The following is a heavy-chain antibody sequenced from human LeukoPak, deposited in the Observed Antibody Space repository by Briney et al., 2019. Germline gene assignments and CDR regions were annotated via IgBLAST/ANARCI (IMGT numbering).Heavy chain of an antibody. CDR2: IRQDGVEK. CDR1: GFTFNAFW. CDR3: ARPPNWDNSAYRPMDV. V-gene: IGHV3-7*01. D-gene: IGHD3-22*01. Sequence: GGSLRLSCEGSGFTFNAFWMTWVRLAPGKGLEWVANIRQDGVEKQYVDSVRGRFTISRDNAKNSLYLQMTSLRVGDTAVYYCARPPNWDNSAYRPMDVWGQGTAVIVSS. J-gene: IGHJ6*02.